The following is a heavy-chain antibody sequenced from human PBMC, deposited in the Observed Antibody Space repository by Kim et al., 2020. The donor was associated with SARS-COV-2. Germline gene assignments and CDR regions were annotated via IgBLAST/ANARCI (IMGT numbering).Heavy chain of an antibody. J-gene: IGHJ5*02. V-gene: IGHV3-30*18. Sequence: GGSLRLSCAASGFTFSSYGMHWVRQAPGKGLEWVAVISYDGSNKYYADSVKGRFTISRDNSKNTLYLQMNSLRAEDTAVYYCAKVFVPAAILDWFDPWGQRTLAAVSS. CDR3: AKVFVPAAILDWFDP. CDR1: GFTFSSYG. CDR2: ISYDGSNK. D-gene: IGHD2-2*02.